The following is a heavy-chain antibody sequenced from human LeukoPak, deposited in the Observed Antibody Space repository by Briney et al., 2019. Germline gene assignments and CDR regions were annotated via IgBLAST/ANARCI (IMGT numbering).Heavy chain of an antibody. D-gene: IGHD7-27*01. CDR1: GYNFPIYW. CDR2: IHPGDSNA. CDR3: AREFWGNLDY. V-gene: IGHV5-51*01. J-gene: IGHJ4*02. Sequence: PGESLKISCQGSGYNFPIYWIGWVRQMPGKGLEWMGIIHPGDSNARYSPSFQGQVTVSVDHSITTAYLQWSSLKASDSAMYYCAREFWGNLDYWGQGTLVTVSS.